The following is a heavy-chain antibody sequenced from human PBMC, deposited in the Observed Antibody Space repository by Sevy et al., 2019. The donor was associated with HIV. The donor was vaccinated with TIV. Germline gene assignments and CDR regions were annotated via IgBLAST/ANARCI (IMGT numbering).Heavy chain of an antibody. CDR3: ARSRVITGTFDY. CDR2: ISYSGST. V-gene: IGHV4-59*01. D-gene: IGHD1-20*01. J-gene: IGHJ4*02. Sequence: SETLSLTCTVSGGSISGYYWSWIRQPPGKGLEWIGYISYSGSTNYNPSLKSRVTISVDTSENEFSLKLRSVTAADTAVYYCARSRVITGTFDYWGQGTLVTVSS. CDR1: GGSISGYY.